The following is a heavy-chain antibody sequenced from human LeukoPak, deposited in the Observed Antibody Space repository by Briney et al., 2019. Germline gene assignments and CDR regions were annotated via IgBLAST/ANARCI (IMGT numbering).Heavy chain of an antibody. V-gene: IGHV4-59*08. D-gene: IGHD5-12*01. CDR2: IYYSGST. Sequence: SETLSLTCTVSGGSISSYYWSWIRQPPGKGLEWIGYIYYSGSTNYNPSLKSRVTISVDTSKNQFSLKLSSVTAADTAVYYCARADVDTVATDIWGQGTMVTVSS. CDR1: GGSISSYY. CDR3: ARADVDTVATDI. J-gene: IGHJ3*02.